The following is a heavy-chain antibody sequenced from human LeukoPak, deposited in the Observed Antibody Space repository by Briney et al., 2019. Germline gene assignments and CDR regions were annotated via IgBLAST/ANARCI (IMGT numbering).Heavy chain of an antibody. J-gene: IGHJ4*02. CDR2: ISSSGSTI. CDR3: ARGFMITFGGVSPLDY. CDR1: GFTFSSYS. Sequence: PGGSLRLSCAASGFTFSSYSMNWVRQAPGKGLEWVSYISSSGSTIYYADSVKGRFTISWDNAKNSLYLQMNSLRTEDTAVYYCARGFMITFGGVSPLDYWGQGTLVTVSS. V-gene: IGHV3-48*04. D-gene: IGHD3-16*01.